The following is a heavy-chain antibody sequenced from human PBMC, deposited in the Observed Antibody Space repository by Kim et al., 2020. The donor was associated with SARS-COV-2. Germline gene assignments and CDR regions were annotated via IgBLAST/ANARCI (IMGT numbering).Heavy chain of an antibody. Sequence: GGSLRLSCAASGFTFSSYAMSWVRQAPGKGLEWVSAISGSGGSTYYADSVKGRFTISRDNSKNTLYLQMNSLRAEDTAVYYCAKDVNRDVATILGDYFDYWGQGTLVTVSS. CDR2: ISGSGGST. D-gene: IGHD5-12*01. J-gene: IGHJ4*02. V-gene: IGHV3-23*01. CDR3: AKDVNRDVATILGDYFDY. CDR1: GFTFSSYA.